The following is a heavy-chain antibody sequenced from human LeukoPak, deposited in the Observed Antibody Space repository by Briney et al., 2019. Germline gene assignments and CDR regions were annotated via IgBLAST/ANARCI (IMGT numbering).Heavy chain of an antibody. V-gene: IGHV1-69*02. CDR2: IIPILGIA. Sequence: SVKVPCKASGGTFRSYTISWVRQAPGQGLEWMGRIIPILGIANYAQKFQGRVTITADKSTSTAYMELSSLRSEDTAVDYCARRVRYDSSGYSFDYWGQGTLVTVSS. CDR3: ARRVRYDSSGYSFDY. D-gene: IGHD3-22*01. J-gene: IGHJ4*02. CDR1: GGTFRSYT.